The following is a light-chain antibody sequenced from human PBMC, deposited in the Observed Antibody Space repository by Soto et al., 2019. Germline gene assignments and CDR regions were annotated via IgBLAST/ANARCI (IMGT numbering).Light chain of an antibody. Sequence: QAVVTQPPSVSGAPGQRVTISCTGSSSNIGAGYDVHWYQQLPGTAPKLLIYGNSNRPSGVPDRFSGSKSGTSASLAITGLEAEDEADYYRQSYDSSLSGSVFDGGTKLTVL. CDR2: GNS. CDR3: QSYDSSLSGSV. CDR1: SSNIGAGYD. J-gene: IGLJ3*02. V-gene: IGLV1-40*01.